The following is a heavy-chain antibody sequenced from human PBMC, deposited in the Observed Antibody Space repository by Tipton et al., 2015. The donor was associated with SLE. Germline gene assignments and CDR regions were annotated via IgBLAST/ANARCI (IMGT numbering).Heavy chain of an antibody. Sequence: RSLRLSCAASGFTFDDYAMHWVRQVPGKGLEWLSGLSWDSGSVGYADSVKGRFTISRDNAKNMMYLQMNSLSADDSGLYYCAKDFTGPLDSWGQGTLVTVSS. CDR1: GFTFDDYA. CDR2: LSWDSGSV. D-gene: IGHD1-1*01. J-gene: IGHJ4*02. CDR3: AKDFTGPLDS. V-gene: IGHV3-9*01.